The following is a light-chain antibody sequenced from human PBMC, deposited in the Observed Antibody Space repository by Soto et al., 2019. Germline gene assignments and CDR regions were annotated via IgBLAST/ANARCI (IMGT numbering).Light chain of an antibody. CDR1: QSVSTN. V-gene: IGKV3-15*01. Sequence: EIVMTQSPATLSVSPGERATLSCRASQSVSTNLAWYQQKPGQSPRLLIYGASTRATGIPARFSGSGSETEFTLTISSLQSEDFAVYYCQQYTNWPSYTFGQGTNLEIK. CDR2: GAS. J-gene: IGKJ2*01. CDR3: QQYTNWPSYT.